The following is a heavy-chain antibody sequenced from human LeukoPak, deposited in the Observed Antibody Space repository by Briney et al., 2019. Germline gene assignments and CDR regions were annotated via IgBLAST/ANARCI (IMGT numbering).Heavy chain of an antibody. CDR3: AKAPRFGDHAAEYFYYYMDV. CDR2: IPRNGGST. CDR1: GFNFSSYA. V-gene: IGHV3-23*01. Sequence: GGSLRLSCAASGFNFSSYAMSWVRQAPGKGLEWVSSIPRNGGSTYYADSVKGRFTISRDNSKNTLYVQMNSLRVDDTAVYYCAKAPRFGDHAAEYFYYYMDVWGKGTTVTVSS. J-gene: IGHJ6*03. D-gene: IGHD3-16*01.